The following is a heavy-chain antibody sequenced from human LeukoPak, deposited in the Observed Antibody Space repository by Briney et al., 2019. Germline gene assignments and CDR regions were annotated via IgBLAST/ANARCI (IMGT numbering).Heavy chain of an antibody. CDR3: AREMYSSSWYAYNWFDP. J-gene: IGHJ5*02. CDR2: IYYSGST. D-gene: IGHD6-13*01. V-gene: IGHV4-59*01. CDR1: GVSFSGYY. Sequence: PSETLSLTCAVYGVSFSGYYWSWIRQPPGKGLEWIGYIYYSGSTNYNPSLKSRVTISVDTSKNQFSLKLSSVTAADTAVYYCAREMYSSSWYAYNWFDPWGQGTLVTVSS.